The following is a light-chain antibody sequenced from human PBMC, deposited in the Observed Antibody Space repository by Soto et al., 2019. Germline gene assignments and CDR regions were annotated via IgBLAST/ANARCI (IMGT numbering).Light chain of an antibody. V-gene: IGKV1-5*01. J-gene: IGKJ1*01. CDR2: DAS. CDR1: QSISSW. Sequence: DIQMTQSPSTLSASVGDRVTITCRASQSISSWLAWYQQKPGKAPKLLIYDASSLESGVPSRFGGSGSGTEFTLTISILQPDDFATYYCQQYNSYLWTFGQGTKVEIK. CDR3: QQYNSYLWT.